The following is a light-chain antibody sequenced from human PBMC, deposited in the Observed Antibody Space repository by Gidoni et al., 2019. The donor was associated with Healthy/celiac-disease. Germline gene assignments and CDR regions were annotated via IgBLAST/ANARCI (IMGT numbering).Light chain of an antibody. CDR2: SAS. CDR1: QSISSY. Sequence: DIQLTQSPSSLSASVGDRVTITCRASQSISSYLNWYQQKPGKAPNLLMYSASSLQSGVPSRFSGSGSVTDFTLTISSLQPEDFSTYYCQQSYSTLMCSFXQXTKLEIK. CDR3: QQSYSTLMCS. J-gene: IGKJ2*04. V-gene: IGKV1-39*01.